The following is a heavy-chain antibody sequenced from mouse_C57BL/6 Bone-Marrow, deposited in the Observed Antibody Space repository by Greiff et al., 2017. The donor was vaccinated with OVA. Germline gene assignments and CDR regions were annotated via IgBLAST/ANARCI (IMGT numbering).Heavy chain of an antibody. V-gene: IGHV1-4*01. D-gene: IGHD2-10*01. CDR1: GYTFTRYT. CDR3: ARMAYHPLFDD. J-gene: IGHJ2*01. CDR2: INPSSGYT. Sequence: VQLQQSGAELARPGASVKMSCKASGYTFTRYTMHWVKQRPGQGLEWIGYINPSSGYTKYNQKFKDKATLTADKSSSTAYMQLSSLTSEDSAVYYCARMAYHPLFDDWGQGTTLTVSS.